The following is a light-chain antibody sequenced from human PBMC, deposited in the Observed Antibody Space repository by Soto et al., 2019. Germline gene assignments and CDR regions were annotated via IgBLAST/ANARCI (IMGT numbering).Light chain of an antibody. V-gene: IGLV1-40*01. CDR1: SSNIGAGYD. Sequence: QSVLTQPPSVSGAPGQRVTISCTGSSSNIGAGYDVHWYQQLPGTAPKLLIYGNSNRPSGVPDRFSGSKSGTSASLAIPGLQAEDEADYYCQSSDSSLSGYVFGTGTKLTVL. CDR2: GNS. CDR3: QSSDSSLSGYV. J-gene: IGLJ1*01.